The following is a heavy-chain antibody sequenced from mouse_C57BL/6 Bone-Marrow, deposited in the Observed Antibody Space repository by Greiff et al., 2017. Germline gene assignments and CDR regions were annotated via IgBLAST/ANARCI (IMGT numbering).Heavy chain of an antibody. CDR3: ARQGSSQGYFDV. Sequence: EVQGVESGGGLVQPGGSLKLSCAASGFTFSDYYMSWVRQTPEKRLEWVAYISNGGGSTYYPDTVKGRFTISRDNAKNTLYLQMSRLKSEDTAMYYCARQGSSQGYFDVWGTGTTVTVSS. CDR1: GFTFSDYY. CDR2: ISNGGGST. V-gene: IGHV5-12*01. J-gene: IGHJ1*03. D-gene: IGHD1-1*01.